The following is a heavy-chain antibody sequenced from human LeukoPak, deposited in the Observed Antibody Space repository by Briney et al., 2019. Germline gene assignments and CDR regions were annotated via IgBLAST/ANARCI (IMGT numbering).Heavy chain of an antibody. J-gene: IGHJ5*02. D-gene: IGHD2-2*01. CDR2: IKQDGSEK. V-gene: IGHV3-7*01. Sequence: GGSLRLSCAASGFTFSSYRMSWVRQAPGKGLEWVANIKQDGSEKYLVDSVKGRFTISRDNAKNSLYLQMNSLRGEDTAVYYCARGRRVPAAMGNWFDPWGQGTLVTVSS. CDR1: GFTFSSYR. CDR3: ARGRRVPAAMGNWFDP.